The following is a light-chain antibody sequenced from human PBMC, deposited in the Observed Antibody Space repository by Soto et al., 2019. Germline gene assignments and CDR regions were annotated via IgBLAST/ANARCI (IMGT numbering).Light chain of an antibody. Sequence: DIQMTQSPSTLSASEGDRFTISWRASQSVSIWLAWYQQKPGRAPKLLIYKSSILESGVPSRFSGSGSGTEFNLTISSLQSEDFGVYYCQQYNNWPRATFGGGTKVDIK. CDR2: KSS. V-gene: IGKV1-5*03. J-gene: IGKJ4*01. CDR3: QQYNNWPRAT. CDR1: QSVSIW.